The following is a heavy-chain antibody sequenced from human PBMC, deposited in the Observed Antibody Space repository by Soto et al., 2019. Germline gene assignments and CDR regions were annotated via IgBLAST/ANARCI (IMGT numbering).Heavy chain of an antibody. CDR2: INPNSGGT. Sequence: ASVKVSCKASGYTFTGYYMHWVRQAPGQGLEWMGWINPNSGGTNYAQKFQGWVTMTRDTSISTAYMELSRLRSDDTAVYYCARGGSSSSIGYYYYYGMDVWGQETTVTVSS. CDR1: GYTFTGYY. J-gene: IGHJ6*02. V-gene: IGHV1-2*04. D-gene: IGHD6-6*01. CDR3: ARGGSSSSIGYYYYYGMDV.